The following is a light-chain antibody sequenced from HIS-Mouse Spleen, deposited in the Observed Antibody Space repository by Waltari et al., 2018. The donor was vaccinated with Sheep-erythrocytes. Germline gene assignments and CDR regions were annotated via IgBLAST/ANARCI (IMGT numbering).Light chain of an antibody. CDR2: DAS. Sequence: AIQLTQSPSSLSASVGDRVTITCRASQGISSALAWYQQKPGKAPKLLIYDASSLESGVPSRFSGSESVTDFTLTISSLQPEDFATYYCQQFNNYPRTFGQGTKVEIK. J-gene: IGKJ1*01. V-gene: IGKV1D-13*01. CDR3: QQFNNYPRT. CDR1: QGISSA.